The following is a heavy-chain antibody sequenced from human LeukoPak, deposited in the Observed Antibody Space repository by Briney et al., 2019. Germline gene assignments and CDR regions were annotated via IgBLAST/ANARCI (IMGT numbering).Heavy chain of an antibody. J-gene: IGHJ4*02. D-gene: IGHD6-19*01. Sequence: PSETLSLTCTVSGYSISSGYYWGWIRQPPGKGLEWIGSIYHSGSTYYNPSLKSRVTISVDTSKNQFSLKLSSMTAADTAVYYCARIRLGYSSGWYPWDYWGQGTLVTVSS. CDR1: GYSISSGYY. CDR3: ARIRLGYSSGWYPWDY. V-gene: IGHV4-38-2*02. CDR2: IYHSGST.